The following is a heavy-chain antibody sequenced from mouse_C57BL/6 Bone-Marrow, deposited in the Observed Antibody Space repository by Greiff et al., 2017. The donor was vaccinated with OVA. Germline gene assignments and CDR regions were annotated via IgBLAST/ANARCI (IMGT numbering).Heavy chain of an antibody. CDR2: IDPENGDT. CDR3: TIHYYGSSIDY. J-gene: IGHJ2*01. D-gene: IGHD1-1*01. Sequence: EVQLVESGAELVRPGASVKLSCTASGFNIKDDYMHWVKQRPEQGLEWIGWIDPENGDTEYASKFQGKATITADTSSNTAYLQLSSLTSEDTAVYYCTIHYYGSSIDYWGQGTTLTVSS. V-gene: IGHV14-4*01. CDR1: GFNIKDDY.